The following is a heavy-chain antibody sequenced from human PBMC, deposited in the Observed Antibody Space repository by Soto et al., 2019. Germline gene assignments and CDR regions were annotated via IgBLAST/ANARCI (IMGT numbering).Heavy chain of an antibody. J-gene: IGHJ6*02. D-gene: IGHD2-21*01. V-gene: IGHV3-74*01. CDR3: ARLSGDHSAFFSYGMDA. CDR1: GFTFDTYW. Sequence: HPVGSLRLSCAASGFTFDTYWMNWVRQAPGKGPEWLSGINSDGTISSYADSVKGRFTISRDNARNTLSLQMNSLRADDTAAYYCARLSGDHSAFFSYGMDAWGQGTTVTVSS. CDR2: INSDGTIS.